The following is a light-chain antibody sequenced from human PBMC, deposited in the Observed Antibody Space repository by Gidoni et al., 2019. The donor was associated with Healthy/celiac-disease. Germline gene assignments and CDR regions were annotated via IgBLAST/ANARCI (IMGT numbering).Light chain of an antibody. Sequence: DIQMTQSPSSLSASVGDRFTITCRASQGISTYFAWYQQKPGKVPKLLSYAAATLQSGVPSRFSGSGSGTDFTLTISSLQPEDVATYYCQKYNSAPPWTFGQGTKVEIK. J-gene: IGKJ1*01. V-gene: IGKV1-27*01. CDR1: QGISTY. CDR2: AAA. CDR3: QKYNSAPPWT.